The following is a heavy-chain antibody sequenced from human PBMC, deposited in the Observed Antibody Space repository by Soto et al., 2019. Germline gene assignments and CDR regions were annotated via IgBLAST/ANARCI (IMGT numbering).Heavy chain of an antibody. J-gene: IGHJ4*02. V-gene: IGHV3-23*01. D-gene: IGHD2-21*02. CDR2: ISVSVGST. CDR3: AKRDVPHSTSNAYFYDH. Sequence: EVQLLQSGGGLVQPGGSLTLSCGVSGFPFAPSTMSWFGQPPGKGLEWFSTISVSVGSTYSADSVQGRFTVSSDISDKLFLRMTSLTADDTAVYFCAKRDVPHSTSNAYFYDHWGRGVLVTVSS. CDR1: GFPFAPST.